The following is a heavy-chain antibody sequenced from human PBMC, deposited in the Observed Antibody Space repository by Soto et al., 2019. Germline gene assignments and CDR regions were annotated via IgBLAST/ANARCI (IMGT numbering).Heavy chain of an antibody. CDR3: AKNGQPPYYYYGMDV. CDR2: VSGYNGDT. J-gene: IGHJ6*02. CDR1: GYTFSRYG. D-gene: IGHD2-8*01. V-gene: IGHV1-18*01. Sequence: QGQLVQSGPEVKKPGASVKVSCKASGYTFSRYGISWVRQAPGQGLEWMGWVSGYNGDTKYAQKVQGRVTMTIDTSTYTAYMELRSLTSDDTAKYSCAKNGQPPYYYYGMDVWGQGTTVTVSS.